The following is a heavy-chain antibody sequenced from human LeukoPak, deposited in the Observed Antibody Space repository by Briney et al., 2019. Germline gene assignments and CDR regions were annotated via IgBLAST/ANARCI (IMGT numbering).Heavy chain of an antibody. CDR3: ARVWWNYLDDAFDI. CDR1: GFTFSSYA. Sequence: GGSLRLSCAASGFTFSSYAMHWVRQAPGKGLEWVAVISYDGSNKYYADSMKGRFTISRDNSKNTLYLQMNSLRAEDTAVYYCARVWWNYLDDAFDIWGQGTMVTVSS. J-gene: IGHJ3*02. CDR2: ISYDGSNK. V-gene: IGHV3-30*01. D-gene: IGHD1-7*01.